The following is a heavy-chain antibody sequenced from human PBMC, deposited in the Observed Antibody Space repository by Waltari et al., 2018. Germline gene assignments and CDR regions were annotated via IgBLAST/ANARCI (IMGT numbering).Heavy chain of an antibody. J-gene: IGHJ5*02. D-gene: IGHD3-22*01. V-gene: IGHV4-39*01. CDR1: GGSISSSSYY. CDR2: IYYSGST. CDR3: ARRNNYYDSSGYYP. Sequence: QLQLQESGPGLVKPSETLSLTCTVSGGSISSSSYYWGWIRQPPGKGLEWIGTIYYSGSTYYNPSLKSRVTISVDTSKNQFSLKLSSVTAADTAVYYCARRNNYYDSSGYYPWGQGTLVTVSS.